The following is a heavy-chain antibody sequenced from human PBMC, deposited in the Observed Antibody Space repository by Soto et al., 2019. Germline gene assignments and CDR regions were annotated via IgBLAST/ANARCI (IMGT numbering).Heavy chain of an antibody. CDR1: GGSFSGYY. Sequence: SETLSLTCAVYGGSFSGYYWSGIRQPPGKGREWIGEINHSGSTNYNPSLKRRVTISVDTAKNQFSLKLSSVTAANTAVYYCARGRNEVLRYFDWSKYYYYYMDVWGKGTTVTVSS. CDR3: ARGRNEVLRYFDWSKYYYYYMDV. CDR2: INHSGST. V-gene: IGHV4-34*01. J-gene: IGHJ6*03. D-gene: IGHD3-9*01.